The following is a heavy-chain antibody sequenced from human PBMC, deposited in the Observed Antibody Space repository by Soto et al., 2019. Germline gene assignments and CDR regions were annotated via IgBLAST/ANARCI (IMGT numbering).Heavy chain of an antibody. D-gene: IGHD3-9*01. J-gene: IGHJ4*02. CDR2: ISYNGSNT. CDR1: GYTFRSHG. V-gene: IGHV3-30-3*02. Sequence: QVQLVESGGGVVQPGTSLRLSCAASGYTFRSHGIHWVRQAPGKGREWVALISYNGSNTYYADSVKGRFTISRDNSKNTVFLQMNSLRAEDTAVYYCAKPLLRYFDWLSYFDYWGQGSLVTVSS. CDR3: AKPLLRYFDWLSYFDY.